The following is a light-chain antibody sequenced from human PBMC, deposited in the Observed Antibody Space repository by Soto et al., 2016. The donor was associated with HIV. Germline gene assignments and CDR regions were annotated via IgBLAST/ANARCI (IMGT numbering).Light chain of an antibody. V-gene: IGKV1-5*03. J-gene: IGKJ2*01. Sequence: DIQLTQSPSSLSASVGDRVTITCRASRSISSWLAWYQQKPGKAPKLLIYKASGLESGVPSRFSGSGSGTEFTLTISSLQPDDFATYYCQQYYTYSYTFGQGTKAGDQT. CDR3: QQYYTYSYT. CDR1: RSISSW. CDR2: KAS.